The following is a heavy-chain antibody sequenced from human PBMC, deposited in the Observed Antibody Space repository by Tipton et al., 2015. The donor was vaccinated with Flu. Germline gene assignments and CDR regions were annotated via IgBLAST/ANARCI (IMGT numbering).Heavy chain of an antibody. D-gene: IGHD6-6*01. CDR3: AKDIIAAGLFFDY. V-gene: IGHV3-11*01. CDR1: GFTFSDYY. CDR2: ITPSGTTM. Sequence: LVQSGGGLVKPGGSLRLSCAASGFTFSDYYMSWIRQAPGKGLEWVSYITPSGTTMYYADSVKGRFTISRDNAKNSLYLQMNSLRAEDTAVYYCAKDIIAAGLFFDYWGLGTLVTVSS. J-gene: IGHJ4*02.